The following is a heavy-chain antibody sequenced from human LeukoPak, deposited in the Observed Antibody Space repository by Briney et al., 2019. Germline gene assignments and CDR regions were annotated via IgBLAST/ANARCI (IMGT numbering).Heavy chain of an antibody. CDR2: INPNSGGT. CDR1: GYTFTGYY. V-gene: IGHV1-2*02. D-gene: IGHD6-19*01. J-gene: IGHJ5*02. CDR3: ARGSSGWYLTSSFDP. Sequence: ASVKVSCKASGYTFTGYYMHWVRQAPGQGLEWMGWINPNSGGTNYAQKFQGRVTMTRDTSISTAYMDLTRLTSDDTAIYYCARGSSGWYLTSSFDPWGQGTLVIVSS.